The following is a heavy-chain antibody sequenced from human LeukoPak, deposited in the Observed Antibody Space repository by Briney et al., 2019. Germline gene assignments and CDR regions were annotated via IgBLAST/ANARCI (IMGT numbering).Heavy chain of an antibody. D-gene: IGHD5-18*01. J-gene: IGHJ6*03. CDR1: GFTFSNYW. Sequence: GSLRLSCAASGFTFSNYWMSWIRQPPGKGLEWIGEINHSGSTNYNPSLKSRVTISVDTSKNQFSLKLSSVTAADTAVYYCARVIEGGYSYGSYYYYMDVWGKGTTVTISS. V-gene: IGHV4-34*01. CDR3: ARVIEGGYSYGSYYYYMDV. CDR2: INHSGST.